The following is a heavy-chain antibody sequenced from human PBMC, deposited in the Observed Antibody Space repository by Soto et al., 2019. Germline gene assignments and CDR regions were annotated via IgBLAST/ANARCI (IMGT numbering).Heavy chain of an antibody. J-gene: IGHJ6*02. CDR1: GFAFGDSW. Sequence: EVQLVESGGGLVEPGGSLRLSCAASGFAFGDSWMNWVRQGPGKGLEWVGRIKSKGDGGTVDYSAPVKGRFSISRDDSKSAVYLQMSSLKTEDTGVYFCSTSTKALTAYYYLHGMDVWGQGTTVTVSS. CDR3: STSTKALTAYYYLHGMDV. V-gene: IGHV3-15*07. D-gene: IGHD1-1*01. CDR2: IKSKGDGGTV.